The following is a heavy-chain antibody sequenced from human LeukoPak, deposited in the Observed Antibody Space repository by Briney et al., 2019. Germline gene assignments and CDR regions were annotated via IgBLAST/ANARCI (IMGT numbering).Heavy chain of an antibody. CDR3: ASACVYYDFWSGYYYYYYMDV. D-gene: IGHD3-3*01. J-gene: IGHJ6*03. V-gene: IGHV1-69*05. CDR1: GGTFSSYA. Sequence: ASVKVSCKASGGTFSSYAISWVRQAPGQGLEWMGGIIPIFGTANYAQKFQGRVTITTDESTSTAYMELSSLRSEDTAVYYCASACVYYDFWSGYYYYYYMDVWGKGTTVTVSS. CDR2: IIPIFGTA.